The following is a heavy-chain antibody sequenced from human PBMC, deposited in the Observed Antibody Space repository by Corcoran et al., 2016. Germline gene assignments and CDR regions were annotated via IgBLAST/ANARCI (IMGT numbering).Heavy chain of an antibody. V-gene: IGHV4-34*01. D-gene: IGHD3-10*01. CDR1: GGSFSGYY. J-gene: IGHJ6*02. Sequence: QVQLQQWGAGLLKPSETLSLTCAVYGGSFSGYYWSWIRQPPGKGLEWIGEINHSGSTNYNPSLKSRVTISVDTSKNQFSLKLSSVTAADTAVYYCARVSRGSGSYSVAYYYYYGMDVWGQGTTVTVSS. CDR3: ARVSRGSGSYSVAYYYYYGMDV. CDR2: INHSGST.